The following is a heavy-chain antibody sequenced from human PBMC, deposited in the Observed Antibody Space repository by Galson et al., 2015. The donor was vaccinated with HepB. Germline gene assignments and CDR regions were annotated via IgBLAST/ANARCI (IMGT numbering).Heavy chain of an antibody. D-gene: IGHD2-8*01. CDR3: ASSDHHCNDGVCYLGYGMDV. Sequence: SLRLSCAGSRFPFSSYSMNWVRQAPGRGLEWVSYISRSGDIIYYADSVKGRFTISRDSAKNSLYLQMNSLRDEDTAVYYCASSDHHCNDGVCYLGYGMDVWGQGTTVTVSS. CDR2: ISRSGDII. CDR1: RFPFSSYS. V-gene: IGHV3-48*02. J-gene: IGHJ6*02.